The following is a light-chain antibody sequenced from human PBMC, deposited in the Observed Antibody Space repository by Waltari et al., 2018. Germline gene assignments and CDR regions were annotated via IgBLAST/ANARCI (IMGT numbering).Light chain of an antibody. CDR3: QQGYTFPLT. Sequence: DIQLTQSPSSLSASIGDRVTITCQASQDISSHLAWYQQKPGKVPRLLIHKASTLQTGVPSRFSGSGSGTRFSLTISSPQPEDFATYYCQQGYTFPLTFGGGTKVEIK. V-gene: IGKV1-12*01. CDR1: QDISSH. CDR2: KAS. J-gene: IGKJ4*01.